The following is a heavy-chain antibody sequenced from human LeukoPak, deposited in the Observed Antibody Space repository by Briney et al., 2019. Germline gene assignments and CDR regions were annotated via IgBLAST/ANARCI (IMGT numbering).Heavy chain of an antibody. J-gene: IGHJ4*02. CDR1: GDSISNSNW. CDR2: INHSGST. CDR3: ARVGCSGGSCYRYFDY. V-gene: IGHV4-4*02. Sequence: PSETLSLTCTVSGDSISNSNWWSWVRPPPGKGLEWIGEINHSGSTNYTPSLKSRITISVDKSKNQFSLKLNSVTAADTALYYCARVGCSGGSCYRYFDYWGQGTLVTVSS. D-gene: IGHD2-15*01.